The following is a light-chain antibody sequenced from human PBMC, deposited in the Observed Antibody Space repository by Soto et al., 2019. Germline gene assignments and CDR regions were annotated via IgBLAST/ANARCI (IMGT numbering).Light chain of an antibody. V-gene: IGKV3-20*01. CDR3: QQYCTLPPT. CDR1: QAVSNTY. CDR2: GAS. Sequence: EIVLTQSPATLSLSPGERATLSCRASQAVSNTYLAWYQQKNGQALRFLIYGASNRATGILDRFSGSGSGTDFTLTISRLEPDDFAVYYCQQYCTLPPTFGGGTKVE. J-gene: IGKJ4*01.